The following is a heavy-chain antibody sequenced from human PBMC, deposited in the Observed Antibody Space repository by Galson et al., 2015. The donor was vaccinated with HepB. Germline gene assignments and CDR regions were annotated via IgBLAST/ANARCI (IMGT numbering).Heavy chain of an antibody. CDR3: ARDRIAVAGNNWFDP. CDR1: GFTFSSYS. CDR2: ISSSSSYI. V-gene: IGHV3-21*01. Sequence: SLRLSCAASGFTFSSYSMNWVRQAPGKGLEWVSSISSSSSYIYYADSVKGRFTISRDNAKNSLYLQMNSLRAEDTAVYYCARDRIAVAGNNWFDPWGQGTLVTVSS. J-gene: IGHJ5*02. D-gene: IGHD6-19*01.